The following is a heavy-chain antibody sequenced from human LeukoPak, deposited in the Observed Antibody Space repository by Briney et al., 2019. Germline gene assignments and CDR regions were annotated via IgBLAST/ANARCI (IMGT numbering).Heavy chain of an antibody. CDR2: IKQDGSEK. Sequence: GGSLRLSCAASGFTFSDYWLQWVRQAPGKGLEWVANIKQDGSEKYYVHSVKGRLTISRDNAKNSLYLEMNNLRAEDTAVYYCARRYFDYWGQGTLVTVSS. CDR3: ARRYFDY. J-gene: IGHJ4*02. CDR1: GFTFSDYW. V-gene: IGHV3-7*03.